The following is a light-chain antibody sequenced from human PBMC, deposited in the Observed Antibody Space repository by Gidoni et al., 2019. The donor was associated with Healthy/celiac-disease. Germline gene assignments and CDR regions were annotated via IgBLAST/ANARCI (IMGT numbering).Light chain of an antibody. J-gene: IGKJ3*01. V-gene: IGKV1-33*01. Sequence: DIQMTQSPSSLSASVGDRVTITCQASQDISNYLNWYQQKPGKAPKLLIYDASNLETGVPSRFSGSGSGTDFTFTISSLQPEDIATYYCQQYDNPPFGFXPXTKVDIK. CDR3: QQYDNPPFG. CDR2: DAS. CDR1: QDISNY.